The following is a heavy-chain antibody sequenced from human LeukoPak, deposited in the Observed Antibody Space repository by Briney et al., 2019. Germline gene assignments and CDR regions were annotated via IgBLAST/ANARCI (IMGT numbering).Heavy chain of an antibody. CDR2: IIRSMSYI. J-gene: IGHJ6*03. Sequence: GGSLRLACVPSGLTLTSYRMNWVRHAPGKGLEWVSSIIRSMSYIYYTDSVKDRFTISRDNAKNSLFLQMNSLRAEDTAMYYCARGGPGRSLTIVPERTKYYMDVWGKGATVTVSS. CDR3: ARGGPGRSLTIVPERTKYYMDV. V-gene: IGHV3-21*01. CDR1: GLTLTSYR. D-gene: IGHD1-26*01.